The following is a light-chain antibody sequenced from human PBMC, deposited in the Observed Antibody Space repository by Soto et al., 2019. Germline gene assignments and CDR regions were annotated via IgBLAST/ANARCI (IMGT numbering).Light chain of an antibody. CDR3: QQGST. CDR1: QSVSSSY. CDR2: GAS. Sequence: EIVLTQSPGTLSLSPGERATLSCRASQSVSSSYLAWYQQKPGQAPRLLIYGASSRATGIPDRFSGSGSGTDFTLTISGLEPEDFAEYYCQQGSTFGQGTKLEIK. V-gene: IGKV3-20*01. J-gene: IGKJ2*01.